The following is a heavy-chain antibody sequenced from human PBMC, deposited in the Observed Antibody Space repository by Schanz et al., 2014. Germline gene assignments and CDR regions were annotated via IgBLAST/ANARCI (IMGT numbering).Heavy chain of an antibody. V-gene: IGHV3-48*01. CDR3: AKGRFGELSAFDI. CDR1: GFGFSSYS. CDR2: IRSSSTPI. Sequence: EVQLVESGGGLIQPGGSLRLSCAASGFGFSSYSMNWVRQAPGKGLEWVSYIRSSSTPIYYADSVKGRFTISRDNSKNTLYLQMNSLRAEDTAVYYCAKGRFGELSAFDIWGRGTMVTVSS. D-gene: IGHD3-10*01. J-gene: IGHJ3*02.